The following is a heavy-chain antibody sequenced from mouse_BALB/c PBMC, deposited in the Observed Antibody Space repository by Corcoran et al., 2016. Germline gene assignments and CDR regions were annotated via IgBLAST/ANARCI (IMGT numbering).Heavy chain of an antibody. Sequence: EIQLQQSGPELMKPGASVKISCKASGYSFTSYYMHWVKQSHGKSLEWIGYIDPFNGGTSYNQKFKGKATLTVDKSSSTAYMHLSSLTSEDSAVYYCASGNYYFDSWGQGTTLTVSS. J-gene: IGHJ2*01. CDR3: ASGNYYFDS. CDR2: IDPFNGGT. V-gene: IGHV1S135*01. D-gene: IGHD2-1*01. CDR1: GYSFTSYY.